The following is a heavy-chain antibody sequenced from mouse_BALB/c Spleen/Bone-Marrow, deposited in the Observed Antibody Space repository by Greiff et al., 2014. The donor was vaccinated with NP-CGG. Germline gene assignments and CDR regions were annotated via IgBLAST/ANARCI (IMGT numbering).Heavy chain of an antibody. V-gene: IGHV14-1*02. CDR1: GFNIKDYF. CDR3: ARLFGTRDFDY. J-gene: IGHJ2*01. D-gene: IGHD4-1*01. CDR2: IDPEIGNT. Sequence: VQLQQPGAELVRPGALAKLSCKASGFNIKDYFMHWVKQRPEQGLEWIGWIDPEIGNTLYDPKFQGKASITADTSSNTAYLQLSSLTSEDTAVYYCARLFGTRDFDYWGQGTTLTVSS.